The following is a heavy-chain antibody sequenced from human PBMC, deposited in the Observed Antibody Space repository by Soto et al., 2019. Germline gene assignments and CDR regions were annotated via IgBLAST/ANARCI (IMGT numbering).Heavy chain of an antibody. D-gene: IGHD2-2*01. J-gene: IGHJ6*03. CDR1: SGSISSSTW. Sequence: QVQMQESGPGLGEPSGTLSLTCAVYSGSISSSTWWSWVRQPPWKGLEWIGETHHSGGTNYNPSLKSGVILSVDKSKNRFSLQLRFVTAPDTAVYYCTLIAVPALRVWSTRYYSYYYMDVWGKRTTISVSS. CDR3: TLIAVPALRVWSTRYYSYYYMDV. CDR2: THHSGGT. V-gene: IGHV4-4*02.